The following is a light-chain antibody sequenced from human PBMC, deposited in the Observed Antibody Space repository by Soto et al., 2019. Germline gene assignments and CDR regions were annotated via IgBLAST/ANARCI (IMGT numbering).Light chain of an antibody. CDR1: SSDVGGYNY. CDR3: ISYAGSNNPV. J-gene: IGLJ2*01. CDR2: DVN. Sequence: QSALTQPPSASGSPGQSVAISCSGTSSDVGGYNYVSWYQQHPGKAPKLIIYDVNKRPSGVADRFSGSKSGTTAFLTVSGLAAEDEDYYYCISYAGSNNPVFGGGTKLTVL. V-gene: IGLV2-8*01.